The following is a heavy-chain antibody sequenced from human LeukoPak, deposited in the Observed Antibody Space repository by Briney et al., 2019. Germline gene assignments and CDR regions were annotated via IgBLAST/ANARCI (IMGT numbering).Heavy chain of an antibody. CDR2: ISYGGDIT. D-gene: IGHD4-23*01. Sequence: PGGSLRLSCAASGFTFSTHAKSWVRQAPGKGLEWVAAISYGGDITFYAPSVQGRFTISRDNSKDTLYVQMDSLRAEDTAIYYCAKELRSGGVVTNFDYWGQGTLVIVSP. J-gene: IGHJ4*02. CDR1: GFTFSTHA. V-gene: IGHV3-23*01. CDR3: AKELRSGGVVTNFDY.